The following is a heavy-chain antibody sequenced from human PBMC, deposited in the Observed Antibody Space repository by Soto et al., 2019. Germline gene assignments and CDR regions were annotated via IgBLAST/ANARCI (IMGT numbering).Heavy chain of an antibody. CDR3: ARGDRGGSGSPASYYYSGLDV. V-gene: IGHV3-23*01. J-gene: IGHJ6*02. D-gene: IGHD3-10*01. CDR1: GFTFSSYA. Sequence: PGGSLRLSCAASGFTFSSYAMSWVRHSPGKRLEWVSSVSAGGDMTYYSDSVKGRFTISRDNSNNALFLQMNSLRAEDTAMYYCARGDRGGSGSPASYYYSGLDVWGQGTTVTVSS. CDR2: VSAGGDMT.